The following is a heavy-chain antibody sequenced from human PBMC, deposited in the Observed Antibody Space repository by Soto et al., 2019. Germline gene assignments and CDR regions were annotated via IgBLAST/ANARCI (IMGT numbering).Heavy chain of an antibody. D-gene: IGHD2-15*01. Sequence: QVQLQESGPGLVKPSETLSLTCSVSGDSISSYYWSWIRQPPGKGLECIGYISYSGGTNYNPSLKSLVTISVDTSKNHFSLKLSSVTAADTAVYYCARRRLLSNWFDPWGQGTLVTVSS. CDR3: ARRRLLSNWFDP. V-gene: IGHV4-59*08. CDR1: GDSISSYY. CDR2: ISYSGGT. J-gene: IGHJ5*02.